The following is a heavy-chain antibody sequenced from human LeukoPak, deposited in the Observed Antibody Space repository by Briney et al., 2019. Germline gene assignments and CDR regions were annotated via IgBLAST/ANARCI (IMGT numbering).Heavy chain of an antibody. Sequence: PGGSLRLSCAASGFTFSDYYMSWIRQAPGKGLEWVSYISSSGSTIYYADSVKGRFTISRDNSKNTLYLQMNSLRAEDTAVYYCAKDSQSTVGDIWGQGTMVTVSS. V-gene: IGHV3-11*01. CDR1: GFTFSDYY. CDR2: ISSSGSTI. J-gene: IGHJ3*02. CDR3: AKDSQSTVGDI. D-gene: IGHD4-23*01.